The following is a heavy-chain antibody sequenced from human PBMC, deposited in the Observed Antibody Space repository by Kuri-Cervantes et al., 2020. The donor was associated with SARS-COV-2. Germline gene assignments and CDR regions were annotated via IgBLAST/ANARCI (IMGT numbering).Heavy chain of an antibody. CDR3: TRALNDFWSGYYSSWYFDL. CDR1: GYNFSEYY. CDR2: INPDTGAT. D-gene: IGHD3-3*01. Sequence: ASVKVSCKSSGYNFSEYYVHWVRQAPGQGLEWVGWINPDTGATKFAQKFQGRVTMTRDMSISTAYMELSRLRSDDTAVYYCTRALNDFWSGYYSSWYFDLWGRGTLVTVSS. V-gene: IGHV1-2*02. J-gene: IGHJ2*01.